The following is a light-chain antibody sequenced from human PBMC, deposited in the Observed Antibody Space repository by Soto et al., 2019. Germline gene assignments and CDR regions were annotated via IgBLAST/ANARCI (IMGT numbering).Light chain of an antibody. CDR2: EGS. J-gene: IGLJ1*01. Sequence: QSALTQPRSMSGSPGQSVTISCSGTGSDIGAYDYVSWYQQHPGKVPKLMIYEGSKRPSGVSNRFSGSRSGSTASLTISGLQADDEADFYCSSYAGGGIYVFGTGTKVTVL. CDR1: GSDIGAYDY. V-gene: IGLV2-11*01. CDR3: SSYAGGGIYV.